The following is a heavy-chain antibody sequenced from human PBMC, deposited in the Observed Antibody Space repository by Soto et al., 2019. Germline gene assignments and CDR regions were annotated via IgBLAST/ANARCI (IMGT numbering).Heavy chain of an antibody. CDR2: IHYSGST. CDR1: GGSISSGTYY. Sequence: TLSLTCTVSGGSISSGTYYWSWIRQHPGKGLEWIGYIHYSGSTYYSPSLKSRVTISVDTSKNQFSLKLSSVTAADTAVYYCARENYGDYWCGFDYWGQGALVTVSS. D-gene: IGHD4-17*01. V-gene: IGHV4-31*03. CDR3: ARENYGDYWCGFDY. J-gene: IGHJ4*02.